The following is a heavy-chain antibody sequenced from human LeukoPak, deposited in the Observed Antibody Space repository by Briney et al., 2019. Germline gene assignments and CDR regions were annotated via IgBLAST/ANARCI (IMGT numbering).Heavy chain of an antibody. CDR3: AKDGCSSTSCSYFDY. CDR1: GFTFSSYS. Sequence: GSLRLSCAASGFTFSSYSMNWVRQAPGKGLEWVSSISSSSTYIYYADSVKGRFTISRDNAKNSLYLQMNSLRAEDTAVYYCAKDGCSSTSCSYFDYWGQGTLVTVSS. V-gene: IGHV3-21*01. J-gene: IGHJ4*02. CDR2: ISSSSTYI. D-gene: IGHD2-2*01.